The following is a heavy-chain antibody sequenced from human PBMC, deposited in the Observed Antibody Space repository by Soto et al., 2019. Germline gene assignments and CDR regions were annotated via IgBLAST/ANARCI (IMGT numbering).Heavy chain of an antibody. J-gene: IGHJ6*02. Sequence: ASVKVSCKASGFNFISSAVQWVRQARGQRPEWIGWIVVGSGNGGTTNYADSVKGRFTISRNNFKNTLYLEMSSLRADDTAVYYCARDPDRLGLFYYYGMDVWGQGTTVTVSS. CDR2: IVVGSGNGGTT. V-gene: IGHV1-58*01. D-gene: IGHD3-10*01. CDR1: GFNFISSA. CDR3: ARDPDRLGLFYYYGMDV.